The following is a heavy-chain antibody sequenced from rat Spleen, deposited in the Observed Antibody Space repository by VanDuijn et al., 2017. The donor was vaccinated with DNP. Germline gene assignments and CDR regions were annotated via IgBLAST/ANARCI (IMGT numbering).Heavy chain of an antibody. CDR3: ARGNNNYPYWSFDS. CDR2: ISTGSGNT. CDR1: GFTFSHHY. Sequence: EVQLVESGGGLVQPGESLKLSCAASGFTFSHHYMAWVRQAPPKGLEWVASISTGSGNTYYRDSVKGRFTIFRDNAKSSLYLQMNRLRSEDTATYYCARGNNNYPYWSFDSWGPGTVVTVSS. V-gene: IGHV5-25*01. D-gene: IGHD1-10*01. J-gene: IGHJ1*01.